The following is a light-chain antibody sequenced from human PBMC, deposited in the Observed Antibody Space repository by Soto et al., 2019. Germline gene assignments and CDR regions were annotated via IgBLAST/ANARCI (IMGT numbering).Light chain of an antibody. Sequence: EIVVTQSPGTLSLSPGERATLSCRASQSVSSSYLAWYQQKPGQAPRLLIYGASSRATGIPDRFSGSGSGTDFTLTISRLEPEDFAVYYCQQYGSSQWTFRQGTKVEIK. CDR3: QQYGSSQWT. CDR1: QSVSSSY. CDR2: GAS. J-gene: IGKJ1*01. V-gene: IGKV3-20*01.